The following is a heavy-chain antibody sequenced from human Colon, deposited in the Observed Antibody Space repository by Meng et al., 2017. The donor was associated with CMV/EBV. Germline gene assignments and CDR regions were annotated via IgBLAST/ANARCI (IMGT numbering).Heavy chain of an antibody. Sequence: GGSLRLSCSTSGFPFSSFAISWVRQAPGKALHWVANLFGAGTIKYYADSVKGRFIISKDHSTHTVYLQMSDLSVEDTGIYYCARGVPHTEWGQGTQVTVSS. CDR1: GFPFSSFA. CDR2: LFGAGTIK. J-gene: IGHJ4*02. CDR3: ARGVPHTE. V-gene: IGHV3-23*03. D-gene: IGHD6-6*01.